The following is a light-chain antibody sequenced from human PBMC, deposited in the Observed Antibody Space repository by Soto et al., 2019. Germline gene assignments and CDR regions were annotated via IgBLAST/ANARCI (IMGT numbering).Light chain of an antibody. J-gene: IGLJ1*01. CDR2: DVS. Sequence: QSALTQPASVSGSPGQSIAISCTGTSSDVGGYNYVSWYQQHPGKAPKLMIYDVSNRPSGISTRFSGSKSGNTASRTISGLQAEDEADYYCCSYTTSSTYVFGTGTKLTVL. CDR1: SSDVGGYNY. V-gene: IGLV2-14*03. CDR3: CSYTTSSTYV.